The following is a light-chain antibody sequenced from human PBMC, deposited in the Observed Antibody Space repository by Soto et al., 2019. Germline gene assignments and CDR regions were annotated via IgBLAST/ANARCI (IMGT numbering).Light chain of an antibody. CDR1: ESVRYW. CDR2: GAN. CDR3: HQADKYPLT. Sequence: IQMTQSPSSVSASGGDRVTITCRASESVRYWLAWYQQKPGRAPKILIKGANSLRTGVTSRFRCSGSGTFFTLTIDSLHPEDFAPYYCHQADKYPLTLGGGTKVEI. V-gene: IGKV1-12*01. J-gene: IGKJ4*01.